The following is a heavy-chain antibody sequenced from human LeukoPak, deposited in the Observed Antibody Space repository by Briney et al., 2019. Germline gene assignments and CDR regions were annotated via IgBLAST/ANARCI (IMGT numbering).Heavy chain of an antibody. Sequence: PGGSLRLSCAASGFTFSSYGMHWVRQAPGKGLEWVAVISYDGSNKYYADSVKGRFTISRDNSKNTLYLQMNSLRAEDTAVYYCATHPRLERHPLLDYWGQGTLVIVSS. CDR3: ATHPRLERHPLLDY. D-gene: IGHD1-1*01. V-gene: IGHV3-30*03. CDR2: ISYDGSNK. J-gene: IGHJ4*02. CDR1: GFTFSSYG.